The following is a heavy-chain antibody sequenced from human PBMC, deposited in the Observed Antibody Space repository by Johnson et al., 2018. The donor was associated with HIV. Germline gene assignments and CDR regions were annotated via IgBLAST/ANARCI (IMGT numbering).Heavy chain of an antibody. CDR2: ISDDGSNE. V-gene: IGHV3-30*09. CDR3: SRGDRSTYYRRGAFDI. J-gene: IGHJ3*02. Sequence: VQLVESGGGVVQPGRSLRLSCAASGFTFSSMHWVRQAPGKGLDWVAVISDDGSNEYYADSVKGRFAISRDNSKNTLYLQMNSLRAEDTAVYYCSRGDRSTYYRRGAFDIWGQGTMVT. CDR1: GFTFSS. D-gene: IGHD1-26*01.